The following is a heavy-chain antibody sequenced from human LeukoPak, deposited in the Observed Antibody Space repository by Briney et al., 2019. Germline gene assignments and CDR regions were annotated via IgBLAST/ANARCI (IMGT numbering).Heavy chain of an antibody. CDR1: GFTVSSNY. D-gene: IGHD5-12*01. CDR2: IYSGGST. J-gene: IGHJ4*02. CDR3: ARPSGYELYFDY. V-gene: IGHV3-53*01. Sequence: PGGSLRLSCAASGFTVSSNYMSWVRQAPGKGLEWISVIYSGGSTYYADSVKGRFTISRDNSKNTLYLQMNSLRAEDTAVYYCARPSGYELYFDYWGQGTLVTVSS.